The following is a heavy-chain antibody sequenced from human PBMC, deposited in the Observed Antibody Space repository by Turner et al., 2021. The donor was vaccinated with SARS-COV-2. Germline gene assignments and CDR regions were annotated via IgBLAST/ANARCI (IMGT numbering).Heavy chain of an antibody. CDR2: IRSSSSYI. J-gene: IGHJ3*02. Sequence: EVQMVESGGGLVKLGGSLRLPCVASGFTVSSYSMNWVRQAPGKGLEWVSSIRSSSSYIYYADSVKGRFTISRDNAKNSLYLQMNSLRAEDTAVYYCARDVPTYYYDSSGYYTDAFDIWGQGTMVTVSS. CDR3: ARDVPTYYYDSSGYYTDAFDI. D-gene: IGHD3-22*01. CDR1: GFTVSSYS. V-gene: IGHV3-21*01.